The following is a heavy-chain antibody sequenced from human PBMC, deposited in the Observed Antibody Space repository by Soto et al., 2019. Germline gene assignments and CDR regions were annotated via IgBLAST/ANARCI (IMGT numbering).Heavy chain of an antibody. CDR3: ARLGGYYQAFDQ. Sequence: SETLSLTCTVSGVSISSYYGVWFRQPPGKGLEWIGYIYYSGSTTYHPSLKSRVTISVDTSKNQFSLNLTSVTAADTAVYYCARLGGYYQAFDQWGQGSLVTVSS. CDR2: IYYSGST. J-gene: IGHJ4*02. CDR1: GVSISSYY. D-gene: IGHD3-22*01. V-gene: IGHV4-59*08.